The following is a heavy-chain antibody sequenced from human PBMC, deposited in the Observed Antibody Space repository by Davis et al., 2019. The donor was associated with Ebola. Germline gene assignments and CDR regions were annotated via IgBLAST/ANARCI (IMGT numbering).Heavy chain of an antibody. D-gene: IGHD3-3*01. Sequence: PGGSLRLSCAASGFTFSSYSMNWVRQAPGKGLEWVSSISSSSSYIYYADSVKGRFTISRDNAKNSLYLQMNSLRAEDTAVYYCARERNTGFWSGYNYYYYGMDVWGQGTTVTVSS. J-gene: IGHJ6*02. V-gene: IGHV3-21*01. CDR2: ISSSSSYI. CDR3: ARERNTGFWSGYNYYYYGMDV. CDR1: GFTFSSYS.